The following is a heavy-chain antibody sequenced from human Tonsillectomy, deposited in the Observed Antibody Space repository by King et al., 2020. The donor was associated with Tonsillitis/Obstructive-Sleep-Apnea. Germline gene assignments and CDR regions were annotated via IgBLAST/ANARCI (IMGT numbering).Heavy chain of an antibody. D-gene: IGHD5-24*01. CDR2: IDHTGST. CDR3: AREIKTDAFDI. J-gene: IGHJ3*02. V-gene: IGHV4-34*01. CDR1: GGSFSGYY. Sequence: VQLQQWGAGLLKPSGTLSLTCAVYGGSFSGYYWSWIRQPPGKGLEWIGEIDHTGSTNYNPSLKSRGTIAADTSKTQSLLKLSLVTPADTAVYYLAREIKTDAFDIWGQGTMVTVSS.